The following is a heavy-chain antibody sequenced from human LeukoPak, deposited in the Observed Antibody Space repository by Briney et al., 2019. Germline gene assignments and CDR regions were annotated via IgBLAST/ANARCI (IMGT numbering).Heavy chain of an antibody. CDR2: IGTAADP. CDR3: ARGLMVREINLQLYYYYGMDV. V-gene: IGHV3-13*05. J-gene: IGHJ6*04. D-gene: IGHD3-10*01. Sequence: PGGSLRLSCAASGFSFSNHDMHWVRRATGKGLEWVSGIGTAADPLYPDSAKGRFTISRDNAKNSLYLQMNSLRAGDTAVYYCARGLMVREINLQLYYYYGMDVWGKGTTVTVSS. CDR1: GFSFSNHD.